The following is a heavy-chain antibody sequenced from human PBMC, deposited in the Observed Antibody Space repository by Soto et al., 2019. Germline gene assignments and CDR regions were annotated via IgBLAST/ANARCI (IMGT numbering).Heavy chain of an antibody. Sequence: QVQLVQSGAEVKKPGASVMVSCKASGYTFSSYYRHWVRQAPGQGFEWIGIINPNCGSTNYAPNFQGRLTVTRDTSTATVYMALSALTTADTAMYYCARGLGLGDCWGQGTRVTVSS. CDR2: INPNCGST. CDR3: ARGLGLGDC. D-gene: IGHD3-9*01. CDR1: GYTFSSYY. V-gene: IGHV1-46*01. J-gene: IGHJ4*02.